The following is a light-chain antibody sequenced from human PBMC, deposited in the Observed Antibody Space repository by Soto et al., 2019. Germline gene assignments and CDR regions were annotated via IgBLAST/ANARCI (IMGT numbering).Light chain of an antibody. Sequence: QSALTQPPSVSAAPGQKVTISCSGSSSIIGNNYVSWYQQFPGTAPKLLIYDNNKRPSGIPDRFTGSKSGTSATLGITGLQTGDEADYYCETWDSSLRRVFGGGTQLTVL. CDR2: DNN. V-gene: IGLV1-51*01. CDR3: ETWDSSLRRV. CDR1: SSIIGNNY. J-gene: IGLJ3*02.